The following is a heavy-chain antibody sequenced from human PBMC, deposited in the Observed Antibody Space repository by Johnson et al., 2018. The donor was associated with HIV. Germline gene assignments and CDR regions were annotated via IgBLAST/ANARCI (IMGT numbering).Heavy chain of an antibody. CDR3: ARGHMVRGVTHAFDI. V-gene: IGHV3-66*01. CDR1: GFTVSGNY. J-gene: IGHJ3*02. CDR2: MYSGGST. D-gene: IGHD3-10*01. Sequence: VQLVESGGGLVQPGGSLRLSCVASGFTVSGNYMSWVRQAPGKGLEWVSVMYSGGSTYYADSVKGRFTISRDNSQNTLYLQMNSLRAEDTAVYYCARGHMVRGVTHAFDIWGQGTMVTVSS.